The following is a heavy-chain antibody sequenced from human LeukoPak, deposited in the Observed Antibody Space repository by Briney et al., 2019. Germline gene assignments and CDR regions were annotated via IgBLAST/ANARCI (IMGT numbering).Heavy chain of an antibody. V-gene: IGHV3-49*04. CDR3: TRPDYSSKGPVDY. J-gene: IGHJ4*02. CDR1: GFTFGDYA. CDR2: IRSKAYGGTT. Sequence: GGSLRLSCTASGFTFGDYAMSWVRQAPGKGLEWVGFIRSKAYGGTTEYAASVKGRFTISRDDSKSIAYLQMNSLKTEDTAVHYCTRPDYSSKGPVDYWGQGTLVTVSS. D-gene: IGHD6-13*01.